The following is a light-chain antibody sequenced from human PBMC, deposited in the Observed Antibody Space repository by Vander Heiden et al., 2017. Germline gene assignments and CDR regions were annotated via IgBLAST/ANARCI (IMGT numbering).Light chain of an antibody. CDR2: WAS. V-gene: IGKV4-1*01. CDR1: QSVLYSSNNKNY. J-gene: IGKJ5*01. Sequence: DIVMTQSPDSLAVSLGERATINCKSSQSVLYSSNNKNYLAWYRQKPGQPPELLIYWASTQESGVPDRFSGSGSGTDFTLTISSLQAEDVAVYYCQQYYTTLTFGQGTRLEIK. CDR3: QQYYTTLT.